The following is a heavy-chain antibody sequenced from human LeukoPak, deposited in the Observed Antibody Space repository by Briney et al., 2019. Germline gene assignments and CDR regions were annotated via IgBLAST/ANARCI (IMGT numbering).Heavy chain of an antibody. CDR1: GFTFSSYA. Sequence: PGGSLRLSCAASGFTFSSYAMHWVRQAPGKGLEWVAVISYVGSNKYYADSVKGRFTISRDNSKNTLYLQMNSLRAEDTAVYYCARGAAWVDWLFLSDAFDIWGQGTMVTVSS. CDR3: ARGAAWVDWLFLSDAFDI. CDR2: ISYVGSNK. J-gene: IGHJ3*02. V-gene: IGHV3-30*04. D-gene: IGHD3-9*01.